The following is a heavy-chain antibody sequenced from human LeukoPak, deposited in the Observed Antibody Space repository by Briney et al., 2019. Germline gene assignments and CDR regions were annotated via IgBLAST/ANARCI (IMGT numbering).Heavy chain of an antibody. Sequence: SETLSLTCAVSGDSIGRGSYYWGWIRQPAGKAPEWIGRIYTSGSTNYNPSLKSRVTISVDTSKNQFSLKLSSVTAADTAVYYCARGLFSSIAAPYYFDYWGQGTLVTVSS. V-gene: IGHV4-61*02. CDR3: ARGLFSSIAAPYYFDY. D-gene: IGHD6-6*01. CDR1: GDSIGRGSYY. CDR2: IYTSGST. J-gene: IGHJ4*02.